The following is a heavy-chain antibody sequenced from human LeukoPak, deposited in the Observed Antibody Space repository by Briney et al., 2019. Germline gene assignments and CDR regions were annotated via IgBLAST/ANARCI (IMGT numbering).Heavy chain of an antibody. J-gene: IGHJ2*01. CDR1: GGSFSGYY. CDR2: IYYSGST. Sequence: SETLSLTCAVYGGSFSGYYWSWIRQPPGNGLEWIGYIYYSGSTNYNPSLKSRVTISVDTSKNQFSLKLSSVTAADTAVYYCARHLVVASYWYFDLWGRGTLVTVSS. CDR3: ARHLVVASYWYFDL. V-gene: IGHV4-59*08. D-gene: IGHD2-15*01.